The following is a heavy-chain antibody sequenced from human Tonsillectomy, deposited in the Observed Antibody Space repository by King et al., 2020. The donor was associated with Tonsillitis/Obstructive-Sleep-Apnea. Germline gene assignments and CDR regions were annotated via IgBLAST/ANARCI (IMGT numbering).Heavy chain of an antibody. V-gene: IGHV3-15*01. CDR2: IKSQTDGGTT. CDR1: GFTFSNAW. J-gene: IGHJ4*02. CDR3: TTAETDY. Sequence: VQLVESGGGLVKPGGSLRLSCAASGFTFSNAWMSWVRQSPGKGLDWVVLIKSQTDGGTTDYAAPVKGRFTISRDDSKNTLYLQMNSLKTEDTAVYYCTTAETDYWGQGTLVTVSS.